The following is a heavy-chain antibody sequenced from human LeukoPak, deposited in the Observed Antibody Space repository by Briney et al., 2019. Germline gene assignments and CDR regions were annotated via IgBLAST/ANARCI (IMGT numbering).Heavy chain of an antibody. CDR2: IHKDGTTT. CDR1: GFTFRNYW. Sequence: PGGSLRLSCAASGFTFRNYWMHWVRHPPGKGLVWLSRIHKDGTTTDYADSVRGRFAISRDNAKNTLHLQMNTLRAEDTAIYYCVREHEAAGNRFFDLWGRGTLVTVSS. J-gene: IGHJ2*01. CDR3: VREHEAAGNRFFDL. D-gene: IGHD6-13*01. V-gene: IGHV3-74*01.